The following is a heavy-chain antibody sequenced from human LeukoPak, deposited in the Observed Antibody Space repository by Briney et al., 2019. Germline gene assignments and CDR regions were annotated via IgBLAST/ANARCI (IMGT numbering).Heavy chain of an antibody. CDR2: INHSGST. D-gene: IGHD3-22*01. V-gene: IGHV4-34*01. CDR3: ARAAGRDYYDSSGPVDY. Sequence: PSETLSLTCAVYGGSFSGYYWSWIRQPPGKGLEWIGEINHSGSTNYNPSLKSRVTISVDRSKNQFSLKLSSVTAADTAVYYCARAAGRDYYDSSGPVDYWGQGTLVTVSS. J-gene: IGHJ4*02. CDR1: GGSFSGYY.